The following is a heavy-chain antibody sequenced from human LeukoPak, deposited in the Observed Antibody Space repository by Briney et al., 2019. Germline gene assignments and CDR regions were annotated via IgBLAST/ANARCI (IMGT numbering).Heavy chain of an antibody. CDR3: ATHRGYSYGTAEDFDY. Sequence: PGGSLRLSCAASGFTFSPYWMSWVRQAPGKGLEWVANIKQDGSEKYYVDSVKGRFTISRDNAKNSLYLQMNSLRAEDTALYYCATHRGYSYGTAEDFDYWGQGTLVTVSS. J-gene: IGHJ4*02. CDR2: IKQDGSEK. CDR1: GFTFSPYW. V-gene: IGHV3-7*01. D-gene: IGHD5-18*01.